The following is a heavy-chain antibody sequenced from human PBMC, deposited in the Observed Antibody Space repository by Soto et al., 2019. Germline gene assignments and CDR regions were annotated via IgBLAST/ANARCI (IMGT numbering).Heavy chain of an antibody. CDR1: GGSISSYY. D-gene: IGHD3-3*01. Sequence: SETLSLTCTVSGGSISSYYWSWIRQPPGKGLEWIGYIYYSGSTNYNPSLKSRVTISVDTSKNQFSLKLSSVTAADTAVYYCAGPSYDFWSGPSSSYYYYYMDVWGKGTTVTVSS. CDR3: AGPSYDFWSGPSSSYYYYYMDV. J-gene: IGHJ6*03. V-gene: IGHV4-59*01. CDR2: IYYSGST.